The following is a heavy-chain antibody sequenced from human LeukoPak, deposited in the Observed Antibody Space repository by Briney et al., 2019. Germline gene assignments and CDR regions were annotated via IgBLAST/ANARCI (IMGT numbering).Heavy chain of an antibody. CDR1: GYTLTELS. Sequence: ASVKVSCKVSGYTLTELSMHWVRQAPGKGLEWMGGFDPEDGETIYAQKFQGRVTMTEDTSTDTAYMELSSLRSEDTAVYYCARGETPPTIGSDWHGFDYWGQGTLVTVSS. CDR3: ARGETPPTIGSDWHGFDY. D-gene: IGHD6-19*01. J-gene: IGHJ4*02. V-gene: IGHV1-24*01. CDR2: FDPEDGET.